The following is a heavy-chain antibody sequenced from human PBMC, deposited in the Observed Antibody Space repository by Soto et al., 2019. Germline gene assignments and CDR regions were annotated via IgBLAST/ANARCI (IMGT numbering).Heavy chain of an antibody. CDR1: GGTFSSYA. J-gene: IGHJ6*02. CDR3: AREINASSSWYDYYYGMDV. D-gene: IGHD6-13*01. V-gene: IGHV1-69*13. CDR2: IIPIFGTA. Sequence: VKVSCKASGGTFSSYAISWVRQAPGQGLEWMGGIIPIFGTANYAQKFQGRVTITADESTSTAYMELSSLRSEDTAVYYCAREINASSSWYDYYYGMDVWGQGTTVTVSS.